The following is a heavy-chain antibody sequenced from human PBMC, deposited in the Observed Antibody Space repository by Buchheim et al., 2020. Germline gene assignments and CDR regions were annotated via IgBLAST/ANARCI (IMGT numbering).Heavy chain of an antibody. CDR1: GFTFSSYY. CDR2: ISSSSSYT. V-gene: IGHV3-11*06. J-gene: IGHJ3*02. CDR3: ARIIVVVTAILAFDI. Sequence: QVQLVESGGGLVKPGGSLRLSCAASGFTFSSYYMSWIRQAPGKGREWVSYISSSSSYTNYADSVKGRFTISIDNAKNSLYLQMTSLRAEDTAVYYCARIIVVVTAILAFDIGGQGT. D-gene: IGHD2-21*02.